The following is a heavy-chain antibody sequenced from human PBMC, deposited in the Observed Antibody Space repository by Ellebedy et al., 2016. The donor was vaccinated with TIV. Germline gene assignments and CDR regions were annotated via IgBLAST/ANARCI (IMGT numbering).Heavy chain of an antibody. CDR3: ARGDYYGSGSFGGMDV. V-gene: IGHV1-69*04. D-gene: IGHD3-10*01. CDR2: IIPILGIA. Sequence: ASVKVSCKTFDYTFTTYAISWVRQAPGQGLEWMGRIIPILGIANYAQKFQGRVTITADKSTSTAYMELSSLRSEDTAVYYCARGDYYGSGSFGGMDVWGQGTTVIVSS. CDR1: DYTFTTYA. J-gene: IGHJ6*02.